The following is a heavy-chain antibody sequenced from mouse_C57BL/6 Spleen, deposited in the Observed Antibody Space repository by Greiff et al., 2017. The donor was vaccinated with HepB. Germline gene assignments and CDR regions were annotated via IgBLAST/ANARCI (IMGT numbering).Heavy chain of an antibody. J-gene: IGHJ4*01. CDR1: GYTFTDYY. V-gene: IGHV1-19*01. CDR3: AKVSYDYPYYAMDY. D-gene: IGHD2-4*01. CDR2: INPYNGGT. Sequence: VQLQQSGPVLVKPGASVKMSCKASGYTFTDYYMNWVKQSHGKSLEWIGVINPYNGGTSYNQKFKGKATLTVDKSSSTAYMELNSLTSKDSAVYYCAKVSYDYPYYAMDYWGQGTSVTVSS.